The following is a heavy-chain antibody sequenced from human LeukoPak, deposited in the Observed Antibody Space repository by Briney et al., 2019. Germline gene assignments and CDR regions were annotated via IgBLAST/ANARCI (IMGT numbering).Heavy chain of an antibody. Sequence: SETLSLTCSVSGDSISTSSYYWGWIRQPPGKGLEWIETIYYSGSTYYNPSLTSRVTISVDTSKNQFSLKLSSVTAADTAVYYCAREVAYWGQGTLVTVSS. CDR2: IYYSGST. D-gene: IGHD2-15*01. CDR1: GDSISTSSYY. J-gene: IGHJ4*02. V-gene: IGHV4-39*02. CDR3: AREVAY.